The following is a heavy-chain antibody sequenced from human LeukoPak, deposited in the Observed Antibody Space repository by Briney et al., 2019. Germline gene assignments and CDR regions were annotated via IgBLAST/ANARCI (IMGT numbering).Heavy chain of an antibody. CDR3: ASSGSYGGPVYYFDY. CDR1: GFTFSDYY. J-gene: IGHJ4*02. V-gene: IGHV3-11*01. Sequence: GGSLRLSCAASGFTFSDYYMSWIRQAPGKGLEWVSYISSSGGTIYYADSVKGRFTISRDNAKYSLYLQMNSLRAEDTAAYYCASSGSYGGPVYYFDYWGQGTLVTVSS. CDR2: ISSSGGTI. D-gene: IGHD1-26*01.